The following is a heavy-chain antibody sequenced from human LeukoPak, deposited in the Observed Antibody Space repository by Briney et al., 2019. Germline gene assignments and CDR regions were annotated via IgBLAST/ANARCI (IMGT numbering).Heavy chain of an antibody. CDR2: INPNSGGT. Sequence: GASVKVSCKASGYTFTGYYMHWVRQAPGQGLEWMGWINPNSGGTNYAQKFQGRVTMTRDTSISTAYMELSRLRSDDTAVYYCAREVASPAALIRSPYYFDYWGQGTLVTVSS. CDR3: AREVASPAALIRSPYYFDY. J-gene: IGHJ4*02. D-gene: IGHD2-2*01. V-gene: IGHV1-2*02. CDR1: GYTFTGYY.